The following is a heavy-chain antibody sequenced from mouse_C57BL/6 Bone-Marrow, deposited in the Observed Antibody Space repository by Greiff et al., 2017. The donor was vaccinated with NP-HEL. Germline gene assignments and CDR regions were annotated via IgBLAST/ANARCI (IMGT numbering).Heavy chain of an antibody. Sequence: QVQLQQPGAELVKPGASVKLSCKASGYTFTSYWMHWVKQRPGQGLEWIGMINPNSGSTNYNEKFKSKATLTVDKSSSTAYMQLSSLTSEDSAVYYCARKTRAYAMDYWGQGTSVTVSS. J-gene: IGHJ4*01. CDR1: GYTFTSYW. D-gene: IGHD3-3*01. V-gene: IGHV1-64*01. CDR3: ARKTRAYAMDY. CDR2: INPNSGST.